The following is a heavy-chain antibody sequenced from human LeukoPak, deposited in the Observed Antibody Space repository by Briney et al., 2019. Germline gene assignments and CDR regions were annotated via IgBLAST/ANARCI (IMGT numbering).Heavy chain of an antibody. CDR1: GYSISSGYY. CDR3: ALGYCSSTSCYENFDY. CDR2: IYHSGST. V-gene: IGHV4-38-2*01. J-gene: IGHJ4*02. D-gene: IGHD2-2*01. Sequence: SETLSLTCAVSGYSISSGYYWGWIRQPPGKGLEWIGSIYHSGSTYYSPSLKSRVTISVDTSKNQFSLKLSSVTAADTAVYYCALGYCSSTSCYENFDYWGQGTLVTVSS.